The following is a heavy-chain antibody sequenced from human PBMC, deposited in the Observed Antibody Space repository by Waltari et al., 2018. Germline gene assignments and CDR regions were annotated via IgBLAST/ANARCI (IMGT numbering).Heavy chain of an antibody. CDR2: ISWDGGST. CDR1: GFTSDDYA. D-gene: IGHD1-26*01. V-gene: IGHV3-43D*04. Sequence: AASGFTSDDYAMHWVRQAPGKGLEWVSLISWDGGSTYYADSVKGRFTISRDNSKNSLYLQMNSLRTEDTALYYCAKGRREKDEVYYYYMDVWGKGTTVTVSS. CDR3: AKGRREKDEVYYYYMDV. J-gene: IGHJ6*03.